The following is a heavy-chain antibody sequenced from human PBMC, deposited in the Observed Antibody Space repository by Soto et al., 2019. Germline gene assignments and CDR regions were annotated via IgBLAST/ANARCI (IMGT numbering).Heavy chain of an antibody. J-gene: IGHJ4*02. D-gene: IGHD2-2*01. Sequence: EVQLVESGGGLVQPGGSLRLSCAASGFTFSSYSMNWVRQAPGKGLEWVSYISSSSSTIYYADSVKGRFTISRDNAKNXLYLQMNSLRAEDTAVYYCARLGYCSSTSCYSFDYWGQGTLVTVSS. V-gene: IGHV3-48*01. CDR2: ISSSSSTI. CDR3: ARLGYCSSTSCYSFDY. CDR1: GFTFSSYS.